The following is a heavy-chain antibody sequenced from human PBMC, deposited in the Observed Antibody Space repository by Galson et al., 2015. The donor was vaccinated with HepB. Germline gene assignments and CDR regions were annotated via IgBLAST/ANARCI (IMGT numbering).Heavy chain of an antibody. Sequence: SLRLSCAASGFSFSSYEMNWVRQAPGKGLEWVSYISTSGSIKYYADSVKGRFTISRDNAKNSLYLQMNSLRVEDTAVYYCARALEDSYGLPRGGFDYWGQGTLVTVSS. J-gene: IGHJ4*02. V-gene: IGHV3-48*03. CDR2: ISTSGSIK. CDR1: GFSFSSYE. D-gene: IGHD5-18*01. CDR3: ARALEDSYGLPRGGFDY.